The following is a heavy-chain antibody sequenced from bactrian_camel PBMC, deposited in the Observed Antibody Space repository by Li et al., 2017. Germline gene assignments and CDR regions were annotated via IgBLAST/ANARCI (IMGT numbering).Heavy chain of an antibody. CDR1: GYTAGRYC. J-gene: IGHJ4*01. Sequence: VQLVESGGGPVQAGESLRLSCKTSGYTAGRYCMGWFRQAPGKGLEWVSAINSGGSSTYYADSVKGRFTISRDNAKNSSYLQMSSLKPDDTAVYYCVRRDVYSSQGLGTGGFHLNYWGQGTQVTV. D-gene: IGHD5*01. CDR3: VRRDVYSSQGLGTGGFHLNY. CDR2: INSGGSST. V-gene: IGHV3S40*01.